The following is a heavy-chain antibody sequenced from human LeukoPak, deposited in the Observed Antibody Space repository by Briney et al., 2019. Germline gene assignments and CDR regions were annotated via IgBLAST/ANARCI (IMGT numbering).Heavy chain of an antibody. V-gene: IGHV3-23*01. CDR3: AGDRGYLQFDY. CDR2: ISETGGVT. CDR1: GFSFGSYP. D-gene: IGHD3-10*01. J-gene: IGHJ4*02. Sequence: PGGSLRLSCVVSGFSFGSYPMSWVRQAPGKGLEWVSVISETGGVTHYADSMKGRFTISRDNAKNSLYLQLNSLRAEDTAMYYCAGDRGYLQFDYWGQGTLVTVSS.